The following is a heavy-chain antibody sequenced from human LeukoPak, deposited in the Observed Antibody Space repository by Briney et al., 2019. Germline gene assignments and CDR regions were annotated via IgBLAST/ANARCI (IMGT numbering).Heavy chain of an antibody. Sequence: PWGSLRLSCAASGFTFSSYAMSWVRQAPGKGLEWVSAISGSGGSTYYADSVKGRFTISRDNSKHTLYLQKNSLRAEDTAVYYCAKDPQYVLQWFGELPQRGFDYWGQGTLVTVSS. J-gene: IGHJ4*02. V-gene: IGHV3-23*01. CDR1: GFTFSSYA. CDR2: ISGSGGST. D-gene: IGHD3-10*01. CDR3: AKDPQYVLQWFGELPQRGFDY.